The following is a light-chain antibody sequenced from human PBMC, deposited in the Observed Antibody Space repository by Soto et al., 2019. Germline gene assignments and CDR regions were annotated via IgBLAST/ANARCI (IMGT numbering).Light chain of an antibody. J-gene: IGKJ4*01. CDR1: QSLLHSNGYNY. CDR3: MQALQTPLT. Sequence: DIVMTQSPLSLPVTPGEPASISCRSSQSLLHSNGYNYLDWYLQKPGQSPQFLIYLGSNRASGGPGRFSGSGSGTDFTLKISRVEAEDVGVYYCMQALQTPLTFGGGTKVEIK. V-gene: IGKV2-28*01. CDR2: LGS.